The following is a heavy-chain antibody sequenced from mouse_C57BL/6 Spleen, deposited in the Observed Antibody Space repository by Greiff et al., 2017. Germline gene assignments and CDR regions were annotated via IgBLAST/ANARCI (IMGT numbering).Heavy chain of an antibody. D-gene: IGHD2-1*01. Sequence: EVKLQQSGPELVKPGASVKISCKASGYTFTDYYMNWVKQSHGKSLEWIGDINPNNGGTSYNQKFKGKATLTVDKSSSTAYMELRSLTSEDSAVYYCAREGLGNYAWFAYWGQGTLVTVSA. CDR3: AREGLGNYAWFAY. V-gene: IGHV1-26*01. J-gene: IGHJ3*01. CDR1: GYTFTDYY. CDR2: INPNNGGT.